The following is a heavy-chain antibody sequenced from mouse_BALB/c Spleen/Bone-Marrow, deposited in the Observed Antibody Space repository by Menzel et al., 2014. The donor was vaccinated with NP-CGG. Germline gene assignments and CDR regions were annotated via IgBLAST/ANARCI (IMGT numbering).Heavy chain of an antibody. CDR2: IRNKANGYTT. CDR1: GFTFTDYY. J-gene: IGHJ2*01. Sequence: EVKVVESGGGLVQPGVSLRLSCATSGFTFTDYYMNWVRQPPGKALEWLGFIRNKANGYTTEYSASVKSRFTISRDNSQNILYLQMNTLRVDDSATYYCARDKGRVFFDYWGQGTTLTVSS. CDR3: ARDKGRVFFDY. V-gene: IGHV7-3*02.